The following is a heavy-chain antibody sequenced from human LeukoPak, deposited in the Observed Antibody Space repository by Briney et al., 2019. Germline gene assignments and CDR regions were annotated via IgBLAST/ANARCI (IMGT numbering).Heavy chain of an antibody. CDR3: AKIGYCSSTSCSDIVATTSSNDY. J-gene: IGHJ4*02. V-gene: IGHV3-7*01. D-gene: IGHD2-2*01. Sequence: PGGSLRLSCAASGFVFTNYWMSWIRQAPGKGLEWVANINQDGSEKHYVDSVKGRFTVSRDNARNSLFLQMNSLRAEDTAVYYCAKIGYCSSTSCSDIVATTSSNDYWGQGTLVTVSS. CDR2: INQDGSEK. CDR1: GFVFTNYW.